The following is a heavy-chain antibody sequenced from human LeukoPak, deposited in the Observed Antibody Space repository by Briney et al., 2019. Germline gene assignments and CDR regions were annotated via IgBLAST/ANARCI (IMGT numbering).Heavy chain of an antibody. J-gene: IGHJ6*02. CDR2: IYYSGST. Sequence: PSETLSLTCTVSGGSVSSYYWSWIRQPPGKGLEWIGYIYYSGSTNYNPSLKSRVTMSVDTSKNQFSLKLSSVTAADTAVYYCAREGRTMVRGVSGMDVWGQGTTVTVSS. V-gene: IGHV4-59*02. D-gene: IGHD3-10*01. CDR3: AREGRTMVRGVSGMDV. CDR1: GGSVSSYY.